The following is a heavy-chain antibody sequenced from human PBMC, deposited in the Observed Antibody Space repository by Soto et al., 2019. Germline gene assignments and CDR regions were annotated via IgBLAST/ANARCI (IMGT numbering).Heavy chain of an antibody. D-gene: IGHD1-26*01. CDR2: IYHSGST. Sequence: QVQLQESGPGLVKPSGTLSLTCAVSGGSISSSNWWSWVRQPPGKGLEWIGEIYHSGSTNHNPSLKSRVTISVAKSKNQFSLKLSSVTAADPAVYYCARVSGSYYYGMDVWGQGTTVTVSS. CDR3: ARVSGSYYYGMDV. CDR1: GGSISSSNW. V-gene: IGHV4-4*02. J-gene: IGHJ6*02.